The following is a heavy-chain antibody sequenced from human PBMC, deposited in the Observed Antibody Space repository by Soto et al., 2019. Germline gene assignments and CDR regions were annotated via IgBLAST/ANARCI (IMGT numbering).Heavy chain of an antibody. D-gene: IGHD4-17*01. V-gene: IGHV1-69*13. CDR2: IIPLFGTT. CDR3: ARARATVTTERALGY. J-gene: IGHJ4*02. Sequence: SVKVSCKASGGNFSRSGISWVRQAPGQGLEWMGGIIPLFGTTNYARKFKGRVTITADESTSTAYMELSSLRFEDTAVYYCARARATVTTERALGYWGQGTLVTVSS. CDR1: GGNFSRSG.